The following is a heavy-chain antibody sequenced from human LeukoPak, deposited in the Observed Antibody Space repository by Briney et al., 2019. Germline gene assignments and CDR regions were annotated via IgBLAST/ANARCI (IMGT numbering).Heavy chain of an antibody. CDR2: INHSGST. V-gene: IGHV4-34*01. J-gene: IGHJ4*02. CDR1: GGSFSGYY. CDR3: ARVLRSSGSYHFDC. Sequence: SETLSLTCAVYGGSFSGYYWSWIRQPPGKGLEWIGEINHSGSTNYNPSLKSRVTISVDTSKNQFSLKLSSVTAADTAVYYCARVLRSSGSYHFDCWGQGTLVTVSS. D-gene: IGHD3-10*01.